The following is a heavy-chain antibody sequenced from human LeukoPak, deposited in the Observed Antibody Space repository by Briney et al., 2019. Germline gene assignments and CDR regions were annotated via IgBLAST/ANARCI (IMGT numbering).Heavy chain of an antibody. J-gene: IGHJ5*02. V-gene: IGHV4-59*01. CDR1: GDSISSYY. Sequence: SETLSLTCTVSGDSISSYYWSWIRQPPGKGLEWIAYIYYTGITNYNPSLKTRVTISVDTSKNQFSLKLSSVTAADTAVYYCARDAPLGYCSSTSCYGGWFDPWGQGTRVTVSS. CDR3: ARDAPLGYCSSTSCYGGWFDP. CDR2: IYYTGIT. D-gene: IGHD2-2*01.